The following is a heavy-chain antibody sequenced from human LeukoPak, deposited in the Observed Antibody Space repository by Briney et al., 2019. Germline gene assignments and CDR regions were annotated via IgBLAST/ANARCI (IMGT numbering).Heavy chain of an antibody. J-gene: IGHJ6*02. Sequence: SETLSLTCTVSGGSISSYYWSWIRQPPGKGLEWIGYIYCSGSTNYNPSLKSRVTISVDTSKNQFSLKLSSVTAADTAVYYCARDRVDSSGYYYYYGIDVWGQGTTVTVSS. CDR2: IYCSGST. V-gene: IGHV4-59*12. D-gene: IGHD3-22*01. CDR1: GGSISSYY. CDR3: ARDRVDSSGYYYYYGIDV.